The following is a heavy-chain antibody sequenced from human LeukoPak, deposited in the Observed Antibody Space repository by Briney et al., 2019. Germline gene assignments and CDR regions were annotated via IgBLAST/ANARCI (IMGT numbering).Heavy chain of an antibody. CDR1: GGSVSSSDYY. J-gene: IGHJ1*01. CDR3: ARRGSWHSHVVFQH. V-gene: IGHV4-39*01. D-gene: IGHD6-13*01. Sequence: SETLSLTCTVSGGSVSSSDYYWDWMRQPPGKGLEWIGSIYYSGSTYYNPSLKSRVTISVDTSKNQFSLKLNSVTAADTAVYYCARRGSWHSHVVFQHWGQGTLVTVSS. CDR2: IYYSGST.